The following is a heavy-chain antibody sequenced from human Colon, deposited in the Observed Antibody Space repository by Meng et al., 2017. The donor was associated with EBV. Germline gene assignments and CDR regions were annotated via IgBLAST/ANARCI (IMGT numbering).Heavy chain of an antibody. CDR2: IYYSGST. D-gene: IGHD4-17*01. J-gene: IGHJ2*01. V-gene: IGHV4-31*03. CDR3: ASLCGDSSVWYLDL. CDR1: GGSISSGNHY. Sequence: QVQLQESGPGLVKPSQTLSLTCTVSGGSISSGNHYWSWIRQHPGKGLEYIGYIYYSGSTYYNPSLKSRVIISVDTSKNQFSLRLNSVTAADTAVYYCASLCGDSSVWYLDLWGRGTPVTVSS.